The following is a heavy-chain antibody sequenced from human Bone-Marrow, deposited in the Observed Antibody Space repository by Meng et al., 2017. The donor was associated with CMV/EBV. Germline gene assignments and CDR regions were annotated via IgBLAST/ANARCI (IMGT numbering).Heavy chain of an antibody. Sequence: ASVKVSCKASGYTFTGYYMHWVRQAPGQGLEWMGWINPNSGGTNYAQKFQGRVTMTRDTSISTAYMELSSLRSDDTARYFCARVVWGAIAFDYWGQGTLVTVSS. CDR1: GYTFTGYY. CDR3: ARVVWGAIAFDY. V-gene: IGHV1-2*02. J-gene: IGHJ4*02. CDR2: INPNSGGT. D-gene: IGHD3-10*01.